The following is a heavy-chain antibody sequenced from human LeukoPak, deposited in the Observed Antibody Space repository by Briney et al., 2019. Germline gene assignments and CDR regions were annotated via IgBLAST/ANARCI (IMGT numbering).Heavy chain of an antibody. CDR1: GGTFSRFT. V-gene: IGHV1-69*13. Sequence: GASVKVSCKASGGTFSRFTISWVRQAPGQGFEWMGGITPIFGTANFAQKFQGRVSITADESTSTAYMELSSLRSEDTAVYYCARESAGTGYCSSTSCPLSYWGQGTLVTVSS. J-gene: IGHJ4*02. CDR2: ITPIFGTA. CDR3: ARESAGTGYCSSTSCPLSY. D-gene: IGHD2-2*01.